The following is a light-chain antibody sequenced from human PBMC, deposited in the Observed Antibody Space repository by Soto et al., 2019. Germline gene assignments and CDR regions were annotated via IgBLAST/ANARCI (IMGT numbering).Light chain of an antibody. CDR1: QTFNNW. CDR3: QQYNSYPWT. J-gene: IGKJ1*01. Sequence: DIQMTQSPSTLSASVGDRVTITCRASQTFNNWLAWYQQKPGKAPKLLIYDTSSLESGVPSRFSGSGSGTEFTLTISSLQPDDSATYYCQQYNSYPWTFGQGTKVEIK. CDR2: DTS. V-gene: IGKV1-5*01.